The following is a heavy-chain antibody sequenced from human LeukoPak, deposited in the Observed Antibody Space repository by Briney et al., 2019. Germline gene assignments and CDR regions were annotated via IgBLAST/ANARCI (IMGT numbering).Heavy chain of an antibody. CDR1: GGSISSYY. Sequence: SQTLSLTCTVSGGSISSYYWSWIRQPPGKGLEWIGYIYYSGSTNYNPSLKSRVTISVDTSKNQFSLKLSSVTAADTAVYYCARESSSWPEYFDYWGQGTLVTVSS. J-gene: IGHJ4*02. D-gene: IGHD6-13*01. CDR2: IYYSGST. CDR3: ARESSSWPEYFDY. V-gene: IGHV4-59*01.